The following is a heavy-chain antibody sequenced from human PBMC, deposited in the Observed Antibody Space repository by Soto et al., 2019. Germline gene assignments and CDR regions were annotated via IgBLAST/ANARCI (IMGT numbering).Heavy chain of an antibody. Sequence: ASVKVSCKASGYTFTSYGISWVRQAPGQGLEWMGWVNAYNGNTNYAQKFQGRVTMTTDTSTSTAYMELRSLRSDDTAVYYCEREAVSGRTVFDYWGQGTLVTVSS. CDR1: GYTFTSYG. V-gene: IGHV1-18*01. CDR3: EREAVSGRTVFDY. J-gene: IGHJ4*02. D-gene: IGHD6-19*01. CDR2: VNAYNGNT.